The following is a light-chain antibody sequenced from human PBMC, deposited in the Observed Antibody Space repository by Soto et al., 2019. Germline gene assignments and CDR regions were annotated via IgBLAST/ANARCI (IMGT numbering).Light chain of an antibody. CDR2: GAF. J-gene: IGKJ4*01. CDR1: QSVSSSY. V-gene: IGKV3-20*01. CDR3: QQYGSSPLT. Sequence: EIVLTQSPGTLSLSPGERATLSCRASQSVSSSYLAWYQQKPGQAPRLLIYGAFSRATGIPDRLSGSGSGTDFTLTISRLEPEDFAVYYCQQYGSSPLTFGGGTKVDIK.